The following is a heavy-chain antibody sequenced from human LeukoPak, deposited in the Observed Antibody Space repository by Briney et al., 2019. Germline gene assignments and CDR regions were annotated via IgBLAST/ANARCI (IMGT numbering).Heavy chain of an antibody. Sequence: SETLSLTCAVYGGSFSGHYWSWIRQPPGKGLEWIGEINHSGSTNYNPSLKSRVTISVDTSKNQFSLKLSSVTAADTAVYYCARLRRRRFLEWLSDAFDIWGQGTMVTVSS. CDR1: GGSFSGHY. D-gene: IGHD3-3*01. J-gene: IGHJ3*02. CDR2: INHSGST. CDR3: ARLRRRRFLEWLSDAFDI. V-gene: IGHV4-34*01.